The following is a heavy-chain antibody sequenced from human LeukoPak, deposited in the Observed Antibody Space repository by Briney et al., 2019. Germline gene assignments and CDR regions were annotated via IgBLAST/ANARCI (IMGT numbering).Heavy chain of an antibody. Sequence: SVKVSCKASGGSFSDYSISWVRQAPGQGLEWMGRIIAILDTAHYAQKFQGRFTITADKSTATVYMELSSLRSDDTAVYYCVRSGYDYDWFDPWGQGTLVTVSS. D-gene: IGHD5-12*01. J-gene: IGHJ5*02. CDR1: GGSFSDYS. V-gene: IGHV1-69*08. CDR2: IIAILDTA. CDR3: VRSGYDYDWFDP.